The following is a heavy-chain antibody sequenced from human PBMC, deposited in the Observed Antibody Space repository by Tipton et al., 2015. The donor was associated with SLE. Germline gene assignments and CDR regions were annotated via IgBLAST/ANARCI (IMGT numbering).Heavy chain of an antibody. CDR1: GGSISRSNFY. V-gene: IGHV4-39*07. CDR2: FYYGKST. CDR3: ARLISAYDCNFDY. J-gene: IGHJ4*02. Sequence: TLSLTYTVSGGSISRSNFYWAWIRQPPGKGLEWIGSFYYGKSTFYNPSLKSRVSISVDTSTNRLFLNLISVTAADTALYYCARLISAYDCNFDYWGQGTLVTVSS. D-gene: IGHD5-12*01.